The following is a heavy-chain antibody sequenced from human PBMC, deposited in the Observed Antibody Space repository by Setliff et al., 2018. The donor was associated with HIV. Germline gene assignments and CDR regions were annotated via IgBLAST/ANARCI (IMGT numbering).Heavy chain of an antibody. CDR1: GDSISSGGYY. Sequence: SETLSLTCTVSGDSISSGGYYWSWIRQHPGKGLEWIGYIYYRGSTYYNPSLKSRVKMSIDTSKNQFSLKLSSVTAADTAVYFCARDPYCSGDGCFRYYQHWGRGTLVTVSS. CDR2: IYYRGST. D-gene: IGHD2-15*01. CDR3: ARDPYCSGDGCFRYYQH. J-gene: IGHJ1*01. V-gene: IGHV4-31*03.